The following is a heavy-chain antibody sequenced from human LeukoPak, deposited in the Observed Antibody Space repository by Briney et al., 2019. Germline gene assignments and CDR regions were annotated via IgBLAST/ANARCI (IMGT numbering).Heavy chain of an antibody. V-gene: IGHV4-59*01. CDR1: GGPISRYY. D-gene: IGHD3-9*01. CDR2: IYYSGST. Sequence: SETLSLTCTVSGGPISRYYWSWIRQPPGKGLEWIGYIYYSGSTNYNPSLKSRVTISVDTSKNQFSLKLSSVTAADTAVYYCARGDILTGYYPYGMDVWGQGTTVTVSS. CDR3: ARGDILTGYYPYGMDV. J-gene: IGHJ6*02.